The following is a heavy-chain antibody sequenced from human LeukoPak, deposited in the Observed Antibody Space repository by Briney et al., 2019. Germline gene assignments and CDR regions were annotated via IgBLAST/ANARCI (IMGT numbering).Heavy chain of an antibody. CDR3: ARDPGSDSSGYYSYYFDC. D-gene: IGHD3-22*01. CDR2: ISTSSSYI. CDR1: GFTFSSYR. Sequence: PGGSLRLSCAASGFTFSSYRMNWVRQAPGKGLEWVSSISTSSSYIYYADSVKGRFTISRDNAKNSLYLQMNSLRGEDTAVYYCARDPGSDSSGYYSYYFDCWGQGTLVTVSS. V-gene: IGHV3-21*06. J-gene: IGHJ4*02.